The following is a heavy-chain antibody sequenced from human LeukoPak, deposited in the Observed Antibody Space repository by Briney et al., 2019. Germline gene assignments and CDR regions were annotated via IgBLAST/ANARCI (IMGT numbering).Heavy chain of an antibody. J-gene: IGHJ4*02. CDR3: ARDPLDIVVVPAAMPIDDY. Sequence: PGGSLRLSCVVSGFTVSSNYMTWVRQAPGKGLEWVSVLYPGGTTYFADSVKGRFTISRDNSKNTLYLQMNSLRAEDTAVYYCARDPLDIVVVPAAMPIDDYWGQGTLVTVSS. D-gene: IGHD2-2*01. V-gene: IGHV3-53*01. CDR2: LYPGGTT. CDR1: GFTVSSNY.